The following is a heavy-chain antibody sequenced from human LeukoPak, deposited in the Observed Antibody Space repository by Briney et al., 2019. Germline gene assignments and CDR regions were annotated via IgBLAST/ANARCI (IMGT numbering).Heavy chain of an antibody. CDR3: ARDYLWGSYRYTPLDY. CDR1: GFILSSYN. J-gene: IGHJ4*02. CDR2: ISGSGSNI. D-gene: IGHD3-16*02. V-gene: IGHV3-48*01. Sequence: GGSLRLSCAASGFILSSYNMNWVRQAPGEGLEWVSYISGSGSNIWYADSVKGRLTISRDNSKNTLYLQMNSLRAEDTAVYYCARDYLWGSYRYTPLDYWGQGTLVTVSS.